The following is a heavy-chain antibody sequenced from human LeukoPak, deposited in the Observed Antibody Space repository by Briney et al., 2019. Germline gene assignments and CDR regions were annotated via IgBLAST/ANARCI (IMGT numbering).Heavy chain of an antibody. CDR2: LSSGGGST. D-gene: IGHD6-13*01. J-gene: IGHJ4*02. Sequence: GGSLRLSCAASGFTFSNYAMSWVRQAPGKGLEWVSGLSSGGGSTYYADSVKGRFTISRDNSKNTLYLQMNSLRAEDTAVYYCAKLNGYSSSWFDYWGQGTRVTVSS. CDR3: AKLNGYSSSWFDY. CDR1: GFTFSNYA. V-gene: IGHV3-23*01.